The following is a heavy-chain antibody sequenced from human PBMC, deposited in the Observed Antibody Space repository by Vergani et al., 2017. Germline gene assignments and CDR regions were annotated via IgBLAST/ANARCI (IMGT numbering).Heavy chain of an antibody. CDR1: GGSFSGYY. J-gene: IGHJ4*02. Sequence: QVQLQQWGAGLLTPSETLSLTCAVYGGSFSGYYWSWIRQPPGKGLEWIGYIYYSGSTNYNPPLKSRVTISVDPSKNQFSLKLSSVTAADTAVYYCARGALVTMVRGVIFDYWGQGTLVTVSS. V-gene: IGHV4-34*11. D-gene: IGHD3-10*01. CDR3: ARGALVTMVRGVIFDY. CDR2: IYYSGST.